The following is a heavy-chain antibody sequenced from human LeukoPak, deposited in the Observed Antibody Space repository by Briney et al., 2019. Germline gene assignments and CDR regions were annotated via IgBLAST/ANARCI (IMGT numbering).Heavy chain of an antibody. V-gene: IGHV3-30-3*01. CDR3: ARGHYGDYGDAFDI. CDR2: ISYDGSNK. D-gene: IGHD4-17*01. J-gene: IGHJ3*02. CDR1: GFTFSSYA. Sequence: GGSLRLSCAASGFTFSSYAMHWVRQAPGKGLEWVAVISYDGSNKYYADSVKGRFTISRDNSKNTLYLQMNSLRAEDTAVYYCARGHYGDYGDAFDIWGQGTMVTVSS.